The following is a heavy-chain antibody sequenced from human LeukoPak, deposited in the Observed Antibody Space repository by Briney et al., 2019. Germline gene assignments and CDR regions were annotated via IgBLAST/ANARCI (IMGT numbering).Heavy chain of an antibody. CDR3: ASTGIWFGELPLDY. CDR2: INAGNGNT. D-gene: IGHD3-10*01. V-gene: IGHV1-3*01. CDR1: GYTLTSYA. J-gene: IGHJ4*02. Sequence: ASVKVSCKASGYTLTSYAMHWVRQAPGQRLEWMAWINAGNGNTNYSQKFQGRVTITRDTSASTAYMELSSLRSEDTAVFYCASTGIWFGELPLDYWGQGTLVTVSS.